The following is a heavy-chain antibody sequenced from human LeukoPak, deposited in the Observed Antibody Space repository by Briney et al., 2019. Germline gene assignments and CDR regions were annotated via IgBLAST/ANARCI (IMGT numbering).Heavy chain of an antibody. Sequence: GGSLRLSCAASGFTFSSSSMNWVRHAPGKGLEWVSSISSRSSYTYYAESVKGRFTISRDNDKISLYLQMNSLRAEDTAVYYCARDSVTTVTTSWFDPWGQGTLVTVSS. J-gene: IGHJ5*02. CDR3: ARDSVTTVTTSWFDP. D-gene: IGHD4-17*01. CDR1: GFTFSSSS. V-gene: IGHV3-21*01. CDR2: ISSRSSYT.